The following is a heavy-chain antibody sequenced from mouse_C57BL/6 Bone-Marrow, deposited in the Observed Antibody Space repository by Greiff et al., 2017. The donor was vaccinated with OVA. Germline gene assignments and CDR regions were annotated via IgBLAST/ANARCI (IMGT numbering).Heavy chain of an antibody. CDR3: AREGYDYPFAY. J-gene: IGHJ3*01. D-gene: IGHD2-4*01. V-gene: IGHV5-16*01. CDR1: GFTFSDYY. Sequence: EVKLMESEGGLVQPGSSMKLSCTASGFTFSDYYMAWVRQVPEKGLEWVANINYDGSSTYYLDSLKSRFIISRDNAKNILYLQMSSLKSEDTATYYCAREGYDYPFAYWGQGTLVTVSA. CDR2: INYDGSST.